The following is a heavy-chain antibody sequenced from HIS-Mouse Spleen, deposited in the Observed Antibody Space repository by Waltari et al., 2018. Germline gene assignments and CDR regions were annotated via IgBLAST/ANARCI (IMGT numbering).Heavy chain of an antibody. CDR3: ARDRGQWLANDAFDT. Sequence: EVQLLESGGCLVRPVESLTLSCAASGFTFVRHSMNWVCQAAGKGVVGVSAISSNSSYIYYAASVKSRFTISRDNAKNSLYLQMNSLRAEDTAVYYCARDRGQWLANDAFDTWGQGTMVTVSS. CDR2: ISSNSSYI. CDR1: GFTFVRHS. V-gene: IGHV3-21*01. D-gene: IGHD6-19*01. J-gene: IGHJ3*02.